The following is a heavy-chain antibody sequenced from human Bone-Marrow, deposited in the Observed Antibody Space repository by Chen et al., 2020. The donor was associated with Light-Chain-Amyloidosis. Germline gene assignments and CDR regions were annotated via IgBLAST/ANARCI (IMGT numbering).Heavy chain of an antibody. Sequence: EVQLVESGGGLVQPGGSLRLSCAASGFSFSSYAMSWVRQAPGKGLEWVSGIGGGGGSRFYADSVKGRLTISRDNSKNTLYLQMNSLGAEDTAVYYCAKDISYDDILPGYPADAFDIWGQGTMVTVSS. V-gene: IGHV3-23*04. CDR1: GFSFSSYA. CDR2: IGGGGGSR. CDR3: AKDISYDDILPGYPADAFDI. D-gene: IGHD3-9*01. J-gene: IGHJ3*02.